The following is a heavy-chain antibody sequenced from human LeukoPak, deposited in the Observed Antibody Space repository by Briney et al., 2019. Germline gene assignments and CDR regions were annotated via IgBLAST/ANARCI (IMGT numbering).Heavy chain of an antibody. V-gene: IGHV3-48*04. CDR1: GFTFSSYS. CDR2: IRSSSNII. Sequence: PGGSLRLSCAASGFTFSSYSMNWVRQAPGKGLEWVSYIRSSSNIIYYADSVKGRFTISRDNTKNSLYLQMNSLRAEDTAVYYCARGLAVTARGSFDIWGQGTMVTVSS. D-gene: IGHD6-19*01. J-gene: IGHJ3*02. CDR3: ARGLAVTARGSFDI.